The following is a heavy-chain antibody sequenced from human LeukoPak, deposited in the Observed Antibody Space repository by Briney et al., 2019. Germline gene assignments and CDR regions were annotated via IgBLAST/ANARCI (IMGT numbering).Heavy chain of an antibody. CDR1: GFTFDDYG. V-gene: IGHV3-20*04. CDR3: ASLDTNWFDP. J-gene: IGHJ5*02. Sequence: PGGSLRLSCAASGFTFDDYGMSWVRQAPGKGLEWVSGINWNGGSTGYADSVKGRFTISRDNAKNSLYLQINSLRAEDTALYYCASLDTNWFDPWGQGTLVTVSS. CDR2: INWNGGST.